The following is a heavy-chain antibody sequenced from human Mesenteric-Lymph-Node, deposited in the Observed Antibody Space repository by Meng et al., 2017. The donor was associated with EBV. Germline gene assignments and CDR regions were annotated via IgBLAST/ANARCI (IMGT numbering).Heavy chain of an antibody. V-gene: IGHV4-61*01. CDR3: ARDRGWELLDY. CDR2: IYDSGIT. D-gene: IGHD1-26*01. CDR1: GRSVSGDSFY. J-gene: IGHJ4*02. Sequence: VQLQAPAPGLVKPSATLSLTFTVSGRSVSGDSFYWSWIRQPPGKGLEWIGFIYDSGITHYSPSLKSRVTISVDTSKNQFSLELRSMTPADTAVYYCARDRGWELLDYWGQGTLVTVSS.